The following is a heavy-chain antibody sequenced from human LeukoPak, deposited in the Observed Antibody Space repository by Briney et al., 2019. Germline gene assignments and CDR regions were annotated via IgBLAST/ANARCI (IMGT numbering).Heavy chain of an antibody. J-gene: IGHJ2*01. D-gene: IGHD3-3*01. Sequence: PSETLSLTCTVSGYSISSGYYWSWIRQPPGKGLEWIGYIYYSGSTYYNPSLKSRVTISVDTSKNQFSLKLSSVTAADTAVYYCARGILGKGYFDLWGRDTLVTVSS. CDR1: GYSISSGYY. V-gene: IGHV4-38-2*02. CDR3: ARGILGKGYFDL. CDR2: IYYSGST.